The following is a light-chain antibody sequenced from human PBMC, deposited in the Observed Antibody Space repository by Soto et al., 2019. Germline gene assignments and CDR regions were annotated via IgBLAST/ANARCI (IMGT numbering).Light chain of an antibody. Sequence: DIQMTQSPSTLSASVGDRVTITCRASQSISSWLAWYQQKPGKAPKLLIYKASSLQSGVPSRFSGSASGTEFTLTISSLQPDDFATYYCQHYNRYSTFGQGTRWKSN. J-gene: IGKJ1*01. CDR2: KAS. V-gene: IGKV1-5*03. CDR3: QHYNRYST. CDR1: QSISSW.